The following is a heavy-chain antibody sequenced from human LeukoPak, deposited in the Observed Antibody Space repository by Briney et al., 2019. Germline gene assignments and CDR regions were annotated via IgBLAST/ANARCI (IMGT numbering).Heavy chain of an antibody. CDR2: ISYNGIDE. CDR3: AKLGYGFDY. CDR1: GFTFRDYS. Sequence: GSLRLSCEVSGFTFRDYSIHWFRQAPGGGLEWVAHISYNGIDEHYAGSVKGRFTVSRDDSKNTAYLLMSGPTTEDTAFYYCAKLGYGFDYWGQGTLVIVSS. J-gene: IGHJ4*02. D-gene: IGHD2-15*01. V-gene: IGHV3-30*18.